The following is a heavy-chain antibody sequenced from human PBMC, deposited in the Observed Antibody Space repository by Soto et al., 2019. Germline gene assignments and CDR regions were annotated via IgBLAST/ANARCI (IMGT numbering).Heavy chain of an antibody. CDR1: GGSISSGGYS. Sequence: PSETLSLTCAVSGGSISSGGYSWSWIRQPPEKGLEWIGYIYHSGSTYYNPSLKSRVTISVDRSKNQFSLKLSSVTAADTAVYYCARSIDPWGQGTLVTVSS. J-gene: IGHJ5*02. CDR3: ARSIDP. V-gene: IGHV4-30-2*01. CDR2: IYHSGST.